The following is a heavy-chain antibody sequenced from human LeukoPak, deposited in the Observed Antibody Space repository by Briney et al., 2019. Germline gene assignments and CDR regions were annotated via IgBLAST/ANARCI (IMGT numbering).Heavy chain of an antibody. Sequence: HTGGSLRLSCAASGFTFSSYAMSWVRQAPGKGLEWVSAISGSGGSTYYADSVKGRFTISRDNSKNTLYLQMNSLRAEDTAVYYCARVRDSSGYYSTLLDYWGQGTLVTVSS. CDR3: ARVRDSSGYYSTLLDY. D-gene: IGHD3-22*01. CDR2: ISGSGGST. J-gene: IGHJ4*02. V-gene: IGHV3-23*01. CDR1: GFTFSSYA.